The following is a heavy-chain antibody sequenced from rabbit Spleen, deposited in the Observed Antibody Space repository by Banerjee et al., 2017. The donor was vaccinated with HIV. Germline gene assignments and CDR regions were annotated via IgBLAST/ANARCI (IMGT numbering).Heavy chain of an antibody. J-gene: IGHJ4*01. Sequence: QEQLVESGGGLVQPGGSLELSCKASGFDFSHYGVSWVRQAPGKGLEWIGYIDPVFSSTHYASWVNGRFTISNDNAQNTVDLQMNSLTAADTATYFCARRGHSGVGWFGLWGQGTLVTVS. CDR1: GFDFSHYG. CDR2: IDPVFSST. D-gene: IGHD1-1*01. V-gene: IGHV1S47*01. CDR3: ARRGHSGVGWFGL.